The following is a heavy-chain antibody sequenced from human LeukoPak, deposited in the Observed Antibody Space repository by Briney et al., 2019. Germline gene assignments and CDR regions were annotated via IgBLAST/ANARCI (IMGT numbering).Heavy chain of an antibody. CDR3: AKDHRTTIFGVVTVSKHFDY. V-gene: IGHV3-23*01. Sequence: PGGSLRLSCAASGFTFSSYAMSWVRQALEKGLEWVSAISGSGGSTYYADSVKGRFTISRDNSKNTLYLQMNSLRAEDTAVYYCAKDHRTTIFGVVTVSKHFDYWGQGTLVTVSS. CDR2: ISGSGGST. D-gene: IGHD3-3*01. CDR1: GFTFSSYA. J-gene: IGHJ4*02.